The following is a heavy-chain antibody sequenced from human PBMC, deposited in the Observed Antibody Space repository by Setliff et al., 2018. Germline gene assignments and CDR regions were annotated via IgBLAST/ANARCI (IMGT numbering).Heavy chain of an antibody. CDR3: ARYGAKHAIEE. Sequence: GASVKVSCKTSGYTFTNYDINWVRQATGQGLEWMGWMNPNSGNTGYAQNFQGRVTMTADTSTDTDYMQVSGLRSEDTAVYFCARYGAKHAIEEWGQGTLVTVSS. CDR1: GYTFTNYD. V-gene: IGHV1-8*02. D-gene: IGHD4-17*01. CDR2: MNPNSGNT. J-gene: IGHJ4*02.